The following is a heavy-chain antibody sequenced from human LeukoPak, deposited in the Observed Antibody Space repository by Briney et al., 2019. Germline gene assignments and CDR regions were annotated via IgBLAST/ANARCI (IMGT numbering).Heavy chain of an antibody. V-gene: IGHV4-34*01. Sequence: PSETLSLTCAVYGGSFSGYYWSWIRQPPGKGLEWIGEINHSGSTNYNPSLKSRVTISVDTSKNQFSLKLSSVTAADTAVYYCARIMHLGYCSSTSCYTWLDPWGQGTLVTVSS. CDR1: GGSFSGYY. CDR2: INHSGST. J-gene: IGHJ5*02. D-gene: IGHD2-2*02. CDR3: ARIMHLGYCSSTSCYTWLDP.